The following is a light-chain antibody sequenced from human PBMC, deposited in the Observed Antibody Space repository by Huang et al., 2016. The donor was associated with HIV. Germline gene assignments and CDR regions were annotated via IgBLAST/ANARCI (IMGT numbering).Light chain of an antibody. J-gene: IGKJ3*01. CDR2: DAS. CDR1: QGIRSY. CDR3: QQSDRFPYT. Sequence: DIQMTQSPSSLSASVGDRVTITCRATQGIRSYLNWYQQRPGKAPTLLVYDASNLQSGVPHMFSGSGSGTDFTLTINDLQPEDFATYYCQQSDRFPYTFGPGTKVDI. V-gene: IGKV1-39*01.